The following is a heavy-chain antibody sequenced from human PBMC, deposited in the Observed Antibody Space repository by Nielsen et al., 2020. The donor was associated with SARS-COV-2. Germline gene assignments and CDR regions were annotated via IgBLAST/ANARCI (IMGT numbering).Heavy chain of an antibody. Sequence: GESLKISCVASGFTSSNFALHWVRQAPGKGLDWVAVTSYDGSMTFYADSVKGRFTISRDNSKNTLYLQMNGLRVEDTAVYYCAGVGASYRNSYGLDVWGQGTTVTVSS. CDR3: AGVGASYRNSYGLDV. CDR1: GFTSSNFA. J-gene: IGHJ6*02. D-gene: IGHD3-10*01. CDR2: TSYDGSMT. V-gene: IGHV3-30*03.